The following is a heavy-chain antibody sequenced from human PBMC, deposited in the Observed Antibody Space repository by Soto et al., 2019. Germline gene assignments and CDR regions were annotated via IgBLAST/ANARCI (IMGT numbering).Heavy chain of an antibody. CDR1: GYTFTSYG. CDR2: ISAYNGNT. Sequence: ASVKVSCKASGYTFTSYGISWVRQAPGQGLEWMGWISAYNGNTNYAQKLQGRVTMTTDTSTSTAYMELRSLRSDDTAVYYCARDITIFGVVPSDYWGQGTLVTVSS. V-gene: IGHV1-18*01. D-gene: IGHD3-3*01. J-gene: IGHJ4*02. CDR3: ARDITIFGVVPSDY.